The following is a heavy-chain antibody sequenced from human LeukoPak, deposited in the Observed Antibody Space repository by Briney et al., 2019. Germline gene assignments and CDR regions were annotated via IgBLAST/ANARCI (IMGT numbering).Heavy chain of an antibody. Sequence: ASVKVSCKSSGYTFTGYYMHWGRHAPGPGLEWMGWLNPNSGNTSYAQKFQGRVTMTRNTSISAAYMELSSLRSEDTAVYYCARGLRFGERRGSYRPRGFAFDYWGQGTLVTVSS. CDR2: LNPNSGNT. J-gene: IGHJ4*02. V-gene: IGHV1-8*02. CDR1: GYTFTGYY. D-gene: IGHD3-10*01. CDR3: ARGLRFGERRGSYRPRGFAFDY.